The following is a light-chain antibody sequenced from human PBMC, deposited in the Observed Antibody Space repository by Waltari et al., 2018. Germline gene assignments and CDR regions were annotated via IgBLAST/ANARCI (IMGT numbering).Light chain of an antibody. CDR3: CSYAGSSTVV. J-gene: IGLJ2*01. CDR2: VVS. V-gene: IGLV2-23*02. CDR1: SSVVVSYNV. Sequence: QSALTHPASVSGSPGQSITIPCPGTSSVVVSYNVVSWSQQHPGNPPKLMIYVVSKRPSGVSNRFSGSKSGNTASLTISGLQAEDEADYYCCSYAGSSTVVFGGGTKLTVL.